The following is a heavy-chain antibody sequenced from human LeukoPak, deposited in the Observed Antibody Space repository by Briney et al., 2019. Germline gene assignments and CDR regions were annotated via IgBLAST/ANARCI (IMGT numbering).Heavy chain of an antibody. CDR1: GGSFSGYY. J-gene: IGHJ4*02. D-gene: IGHD6-13*01. Sequence: SETLSLTCAVYGGSFSGYYWSWIRQTSEKGLEWIGEIHHYGTTNYNPSLKSRVTILIDTSKIQFSLKLSSVTAADTAVYYCARTFQSTVPGIAGAGAFDYWGQGILVTVSS. V-gene: IGHV4-34*01. CDR2: IHHYGTT. CDR3: ARTFQSTVPGIAGAGAFDY.